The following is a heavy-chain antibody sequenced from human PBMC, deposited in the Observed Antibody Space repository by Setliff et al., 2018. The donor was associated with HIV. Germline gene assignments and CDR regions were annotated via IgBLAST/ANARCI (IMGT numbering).Heavy chain of an antibody. CDR2: VSYSGST. V-gene: IGHV4-59*01. J-gene: IGHJ4*02. Sequence: KPSETLSLTCNVSGGSISTYYWSWIRQPPGKGLEWLGYVSYSGSTNFNPSLESRLAMSVDMSKNHFSLRLSSVTAADTAVYYCARVNALIRAPFDYWGQGALVTVSS. CDR1: GGSISTYY. CDR3: ARVNALIRAPFDY.